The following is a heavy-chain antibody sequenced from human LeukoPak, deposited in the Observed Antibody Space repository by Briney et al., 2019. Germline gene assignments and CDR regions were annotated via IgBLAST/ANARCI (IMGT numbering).Heavy chain of an antibody. CDR3: AREWAVTAASGMDV. V-gene: IGHV3-7*01. Sequence: GGSLRLSCAASGFTFSSYWMSWVRQAPGKGLEWVSNIKKDGSEKYYVDSVKGRFTISRDNAKNSLYLQMNSLRAEDTAVYYCAREWAVTAASGMDVWGKGTPVTVSS. CDR2: IKKDGSEK. J-gene: IGHJ6*03. D-gene: IGHD2-2*01. CDR1: GFTFSSYW.